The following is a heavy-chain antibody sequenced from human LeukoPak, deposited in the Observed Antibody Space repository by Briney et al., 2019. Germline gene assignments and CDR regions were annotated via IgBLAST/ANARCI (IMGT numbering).Heavy chain of an antibody. Sequence: SETLSLTCTVSGGSSSSGSYYWSWIQQPAGKGLEWIGRIYTSGSTNYNPSLKSRVTILVDTSKNQFSLKLSSVTAADTAVYYCARRVGATFDSAFDIWGQGTMVTVSS. D-gene: IGHD1-26*01. CDR1: GGSSSSGSYY. J-gene: IGHJ3*02. CDR3: ARRVGATFDSAFDI. V-gene: IGHV4-61*02. CDR2: IYTSGST.